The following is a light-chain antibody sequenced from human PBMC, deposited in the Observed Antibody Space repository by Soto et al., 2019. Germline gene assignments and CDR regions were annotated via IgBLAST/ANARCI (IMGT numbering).Light chain of an antibody. Sequence: QPVLTQSSSASASLGSSFKLTCTLSSXHSSYIIAWHQQQPGKAPRYLMKLEGSGSYNKGSGVPDRFSGSSSGADRYLTISNLHSEDEADYYCETWDSNTRVFGGGTQLTVL. CDR2: LEGSGSY. CDR1: SXHSSYI. J-gene: IGLJ3*02. V-gene: IGLV4-60*03. CDR3: ETWDSNTRV.